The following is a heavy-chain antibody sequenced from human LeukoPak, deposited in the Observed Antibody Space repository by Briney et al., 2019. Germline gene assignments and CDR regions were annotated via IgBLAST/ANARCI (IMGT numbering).Heavy chain of an antibody. CDR3: ATPIGVVGGRNFDY. V-gene: IGHV1-24*01. Sequence: ASVKVSCKVSGYTLTELSMHWVRQAPGKGLEWVGGFDPEDGETIYAQKFQGRVTMTEDTSTDTAYMELSSLRSEDTAVYYCATPIGVVGGRNFDYWGQGTLVTVSS. CDR1: GYTLTELS. D-gene: IGHD1-26*01. J-gene: IGHJ4*02. CDR2: FDPEDGET.